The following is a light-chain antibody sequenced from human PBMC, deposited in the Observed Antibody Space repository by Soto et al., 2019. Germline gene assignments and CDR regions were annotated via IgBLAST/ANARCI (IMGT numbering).Light chain of an antibody. J-gene: IGKJ4*01. Sequence: IQLTQSPSSLSASVGDRVTIACRASQGISFYLAWYQQKPGKAPKLLIYAASTLQSGVPSMFSCSGSGTDFTLSISRLQPEDFATDYCQQLNAYPVTVGGGTKVEIK. CDR1: QGISFY. CDR3: QQLNAYPVT. V-gene: IGKV1-9*01. CDR2: AAS.